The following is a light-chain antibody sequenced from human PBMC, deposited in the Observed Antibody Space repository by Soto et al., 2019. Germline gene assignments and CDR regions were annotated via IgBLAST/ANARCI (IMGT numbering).Light chain of an antibody. V-gene: IGKV3-15*01. CDR3: QQYNIWPRT. CDR2: GAS. CDR1: QSSSSD. Sequence: ETVMTQSPATLSVSPGERATLSCRASQSSSSDLAWYQQKPGQAPRLLIYGASTTDTGIPGRFSGSGSGRDFTLTISSLQSEDLAVYYCQQYNIWPRTSGKGTKLEIK. J-gene: IGKJ2*01.